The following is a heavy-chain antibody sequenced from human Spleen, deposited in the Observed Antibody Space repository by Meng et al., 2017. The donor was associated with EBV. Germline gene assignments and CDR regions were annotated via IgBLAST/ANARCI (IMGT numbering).Heavy chain of an antibody. CDR1: GYTFTGNY. CDR3: ASLNEYSSGSTS. Sequence: QVQLVQSGAEVRKPRASVRVSCKASGYTFTGNYVHWVRQAPGQGLEWMGRINPNSGDTAYAQKFQGRVTMTTDTSISTAYMDLSSLTSGDTAVYFCASLNEYSSGSTSWGQGTLVTVSS. CDR2: INPNSGDT. J-gene: IGHJ5*02. D-gene: IGHD6-19*01. V-gene: IGHV1-2*06.